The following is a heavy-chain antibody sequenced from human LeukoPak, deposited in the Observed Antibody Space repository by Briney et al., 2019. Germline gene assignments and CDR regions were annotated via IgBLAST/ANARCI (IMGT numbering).Heavy chain of an antibody. CDR2: IIPMMGTA. CDR1: GTTFSSYA. J-gene: IGHJ4*02. Sequence: SVKVSCKASGTTFSSYALTWVRQAPGQGLEWLGRIIPMMGTASYSDKYKGRISISADESTSTAHMELSNLRLEDTAVFYCASRGSSSYCSIDHWGQGTLITVSS. D-gene: IGHD3-22*01. CDR3: ASRGSSSYCSIDH. V-gene: IGHV1-69*11.